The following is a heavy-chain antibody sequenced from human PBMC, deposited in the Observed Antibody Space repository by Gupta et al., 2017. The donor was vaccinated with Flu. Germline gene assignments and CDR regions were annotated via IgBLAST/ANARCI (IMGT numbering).Heavy chain of an antibody. Sequence: QAPGQGLEWMGIINPSGGSTSYAQKCQGRVTMTRDTSTSTVYMDLSSLRSEDTAVYYCARVRSVTGTDYFDNWGQGTLVTVSS. CDR3: ARVRSVTGTDYFDN. D-gene: IGHD6-19*01. J-gene: IGHJ4*02. V-gene: IGHV1-46*03. CDR2: INPSGGST.